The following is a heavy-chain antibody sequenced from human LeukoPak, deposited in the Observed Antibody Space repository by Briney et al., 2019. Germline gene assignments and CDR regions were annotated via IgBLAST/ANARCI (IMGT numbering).Heavy chain of an antibody. CDR3: AKTSYSGSYYYYYYCMDV. CDR1: GFTFTTYA. D-gene: IGHD1-26*01. Sequence: GGSLRLSCAASGFTFTTYAMTWVRQAPGKGLEWVSSISSGGAYTYYADSVKGRFTISRDTSTNTLYLQMNSLRAEDTAVYSCAKTSYSGSYYYYYYCMDVWGKGTTVTVSS. V-gene: IGHV3-23*01. J-gene: IGHJ6*03. CDR2: ISSGGAYT.